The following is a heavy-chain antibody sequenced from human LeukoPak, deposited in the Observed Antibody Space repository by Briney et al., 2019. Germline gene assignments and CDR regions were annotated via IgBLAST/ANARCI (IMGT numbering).Heavy chain of an antibody. Sequence: GASVKVSCKASGGTFSSYAISWVRQAPGQGLEWMGGIIPIFGTANYAQKFQGRVTITADESTGTAYMELSSLRSEDTAVYYCAASSSWYVVGWFDPWGQGTLVTVSS. CDR3: AASSSWYVVGWFDP. V-gene: IGHV1-69*13. J-gene: IGHJ5*02. D-gene: IGHD6-13*01. CDR1: GGTFSSYA. CDR2: IIPIFGTA.